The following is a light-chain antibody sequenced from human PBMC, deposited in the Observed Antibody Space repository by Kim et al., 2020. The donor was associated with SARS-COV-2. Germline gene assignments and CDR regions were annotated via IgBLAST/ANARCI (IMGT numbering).Light chain of an antibody. CDR2: DAS. V-gene: IGKV3-11*01. CDR3: QQRNNWAT. Sequence: LSLSPGEGATPSRRASQSVSTYVAWYQYKPGQAPRLLIYDASRRATGIPDRFSGSGFGTDFTLTISSLQPEDFAIYYCQQRNNWATFGQGTKLEI. CDR1: QSVSTY. J-gene: IGKJ2*01.